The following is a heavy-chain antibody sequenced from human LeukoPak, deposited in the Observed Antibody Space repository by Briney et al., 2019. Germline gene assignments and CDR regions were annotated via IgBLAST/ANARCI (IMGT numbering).Heavy chain of an antibody. CDR1: GYTFTSYG. V-gene: IGHV1-18*01. D-gene: IGHD2-15*01. J-gene: IGHJ4*02. Sequence: ASVKVSCMASGYTFTSYGISWVRQAPGQGLEWMGWISAYNGNTNYAQKLQGRVTITADKSTSTAYMELSSLRSEDTAVYYCARYARSCSGGSCYYWGQGTLVTVSS. CDR3: ARYARSCSGGSCYY. CDR2: ISAYNGNT.